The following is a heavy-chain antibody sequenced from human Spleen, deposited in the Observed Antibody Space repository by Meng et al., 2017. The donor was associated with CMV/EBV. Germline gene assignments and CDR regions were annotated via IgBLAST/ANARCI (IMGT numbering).Heavy chain of an antibody. D-gene: IGHD3-22*01. CDR2: IYYTGST. J-gene: IGHJ4*02. CDR3: ARIRVEDYYDSSGPDDY. V-gene: IGHV4-31*02. CDR1: IPSAYYY. Sequence: IPSAYYYLRWFRRGPAEGLEWIGYIYYTGSTYYSPSLKSRLTISLDTSRNQFSLKLSSVTAADTAVYYCARIRVEDYYDSSGPDDYWGQGTLVTVSS.